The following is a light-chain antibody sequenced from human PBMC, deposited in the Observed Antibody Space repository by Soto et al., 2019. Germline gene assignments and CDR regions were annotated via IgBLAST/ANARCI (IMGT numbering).Light chain of an antibody. CDR3: QQYNSYSGT. Sequence: DIQMTQSPSTLSASVGDGVTITCRASQSISSRLAWYQQKPGKAPKLLIYDASSLESGVPSRFSGSGSGTEFTLTISSLQPDDFATYYCQQYNSYSGTFGQGTKVDIK. CDR1: QSISSR. J-gene: IGKJ1*01. CDR2: DAS. V-gene: IGKV1-5*01.